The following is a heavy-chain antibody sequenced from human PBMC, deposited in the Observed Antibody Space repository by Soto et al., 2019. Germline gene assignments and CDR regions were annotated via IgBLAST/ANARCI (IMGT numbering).Heavy chain of an antibody. J-gene: IGHJ4*02. Sequence: QVQLVESGGGVVQPGRSLRLSCAASGFTFSSYGMHWVRQAPGKGLEWVAVISYDGSNKYYADSVKGRFTISRDNSKTTLYLQMNSLRAEDTAVYYCAKGAILIAAAGTGFDYWGQGTLVTVSS. CDR3: AKGAILIAAAGTGFDY. CDR1: GFTFSSYG. CDR2: ISYDGSNK. V-gene: IGHV3-30*18. D-gene: IGHD6-13*01.